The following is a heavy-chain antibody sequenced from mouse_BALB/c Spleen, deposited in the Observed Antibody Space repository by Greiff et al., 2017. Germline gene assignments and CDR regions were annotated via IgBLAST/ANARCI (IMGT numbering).Heavy chain of an antibody. CDR2: IDPSDSET. CDR3: ARNWDVDAMDY. V-gene: IGHV1-74*01. CDR1: GYSFTSYW. D-gene: IGHD4-1*01. Sequence: QVQLQQSGPQLVRPGASVKISCKASGYSFTSYWMHWVKQRPGQGLEWIGMIDPSDSETRLNQKFKDKATLTVDKSSSTAYMQLSSPTSEDSAVYYCARNWDVDAMDYWGQGTSVTVSS. J-gene: IGHJ4*01.